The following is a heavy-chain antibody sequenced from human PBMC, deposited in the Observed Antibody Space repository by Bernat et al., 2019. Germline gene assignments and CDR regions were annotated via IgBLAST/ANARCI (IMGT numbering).Heavy chain of an antibody. Sequence: QVQLVQSGAEVKKPGASVKVSCKASGLSFTDSYMHWVRQAPGQGLEWMGWINPNSGDTQYAQKFQGRVTMTRDTSISTAHMELSGLISDDTAVYYCARGGNGRSSDYWGQGTLVTVSS. CDR3: ARGGNGRSSDY. J-gene: IGHJ4*02. D-gene: IGHD1-26*01. CDR2: INPNSGDT. V-gene: IGHV1-2*02. CDR1: GLSFTDSY.